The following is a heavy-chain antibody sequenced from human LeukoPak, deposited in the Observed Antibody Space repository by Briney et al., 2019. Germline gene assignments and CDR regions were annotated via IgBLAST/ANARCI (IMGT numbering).Heavy chain of an antibody. CDR2: IIPIFGTA. D-gene: IGHD4-11*01. J-gene: IGHJ6*03. Sequence: SVKVSCKASGGTFSSYAISWVRQAPGQGLEWMGGIIPIFGTANYAQKFQGRVTITADESTSTAYMELSSLRSEDTAVYYCARGEATVTQRSYYYYYYMDVWGKGTTVTVSS. V-gene: IGHV1-69*13. CDR1: GGTFSSYA. CDR3: ARGEATVTQRSYYYYYYMDV.